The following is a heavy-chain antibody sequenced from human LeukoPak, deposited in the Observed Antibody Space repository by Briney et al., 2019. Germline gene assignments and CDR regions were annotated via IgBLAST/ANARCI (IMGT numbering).Heavy chain of an antibody. CDR1: GYTFTGYY. CDR2: VNPDNGGT. J-gene: IGHJ6*03. D-gene: IGHD3-10*01. Sequence: AASVKVSCETSGYTFTGYYVNWVRQAPGQGLEWMGWVNPDNGGTHFSQKFQGRVTMTRDTSISTAYMELSRLRSDDTAVYYCAAGSYYYYYMDVWGKGTTVTVSS. CDR3: AAGSYYYYYMDV. V-gene: IGHV1-2*02.